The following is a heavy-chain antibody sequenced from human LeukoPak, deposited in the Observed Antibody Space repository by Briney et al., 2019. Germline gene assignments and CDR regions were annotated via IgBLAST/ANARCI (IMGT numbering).Heavy chain of an antibody. CDR2: INPKNGAT. CDR1: GYNFSDYY. D-gene: IGHD3-16*02. J-gene: IGHJ4*02. Sequence: ASVTVSCKASGYNFSDYYLHWVRQAPGQGLEWLGWINPKNGATKYAQEFRGRVTMTRDTSFSTAYMETNRLRSDDTAVYYCVTFLRRGGSRSDYWGQGTQVTVSS. CDR3: VTFLRRGGSRSDY. V-gene: IGHV1-2*02.